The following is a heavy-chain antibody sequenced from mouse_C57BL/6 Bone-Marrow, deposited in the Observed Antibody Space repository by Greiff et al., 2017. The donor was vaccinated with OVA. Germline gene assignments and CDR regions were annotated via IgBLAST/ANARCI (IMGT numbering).Heavy chain of an antibody. CDR2: IHPNSGST. Sequence: QVQLQQPGAELVKPGASVKLSCKASGYTFTSYWMHWVKQRPGQGLEWIGMIHPNSGSTNYNEKFKSKATLTVDKSSSTAYMQLSSLTSEDAAVYYCVNLLLRVGGFDYWGQGTTLTVSS. CDR3: VNLLLRVGGFDY. V-gene: IGHV1-64*01. J-gene: IGHJ2*01. CDR1: GYTFTSYW. D-gene: IGHD1-1*01.